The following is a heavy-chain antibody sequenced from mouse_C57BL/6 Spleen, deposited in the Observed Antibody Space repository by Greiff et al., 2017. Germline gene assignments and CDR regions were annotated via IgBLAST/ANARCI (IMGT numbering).Heavy chain of an antibody. V-gene: IGHV7-3*01. J-gene: IGHJ2*01. CDR3: ASSSYGSSSYYFDY. CDR2: IRNKANGYTT. D-gene: IGHD1-1*01. CDR1: GFTFTDYY. Sequence: EVKLVESGGGLVQPGGSLSLSCAASGFTFTDYYMSWVRQPPGKALEWLGFIRNKANGYTTEYSASVKGRFTISRDNSQSILYLQMNALRAEDSATYYCASSSYGSSSYYFDYWGQGTTLTVSA.